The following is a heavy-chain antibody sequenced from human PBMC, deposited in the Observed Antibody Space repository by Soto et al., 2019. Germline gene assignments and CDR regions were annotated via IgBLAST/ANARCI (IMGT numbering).Heavy chain of an antibody. V-gene: IGHV3-30*03. CDR1: GFTFRNYG. J-gene: IGHJ4*02. D-gene: IGHD1-20*01. CDR2: LSYDGSEK. Sequence: QTGGSLRLSCEGSGFTFRNYGMHWVRQAPGKGLEWVAVLSYDGSEKFYADSVKGRFTISRDNSKNTVFLEMNSLRSEDTAVYYCARDFSYKFYYFDSCGQGTLVTVSS. CDR3: ARDFSYKFYYFDS.